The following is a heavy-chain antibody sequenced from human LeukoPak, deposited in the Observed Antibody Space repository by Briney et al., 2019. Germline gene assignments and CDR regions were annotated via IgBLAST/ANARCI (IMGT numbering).Heavy chain of an antibody. J-gene: IGHJ4*02. CDR2: ISSNGGST. V-gene: IGHV3-64*01. D-gene: IGHD6-19*01. CDR3: ARDGSGAFDY. Sequence: PGGSLRLSCAASGFTFSSYAMHWVRQAPGKGLEYVSAISSNGGSTYYANSVKGGFTISRDNSKNTLYLQMGSLRAEDMAVYYCARDGSGAFDYWGQGTLVTVSS. CDR1: GFTFSSYA.